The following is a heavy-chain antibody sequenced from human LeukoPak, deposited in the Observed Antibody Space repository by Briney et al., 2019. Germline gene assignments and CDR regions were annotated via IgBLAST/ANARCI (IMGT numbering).Heavy chain of an antibody. CDR1: GGSMTNFY. Sequence: PSETLSLICTVSGGSMTNFYWGWIRQPPGKGLEWIGEINHSGSTNYNPSLKSRVTISVDTSKNQFSLKLSSVTAADTAVYYCARPSYSSSSIYYFDYWGQGTLVTVSS. D-gene: IGHD6-13*01. V-gene: IGHV4-34*01. CDR3: ARPSYSSSSIYYFDY. J-gene: IGHJ4*02. CDR2: INHSGST.